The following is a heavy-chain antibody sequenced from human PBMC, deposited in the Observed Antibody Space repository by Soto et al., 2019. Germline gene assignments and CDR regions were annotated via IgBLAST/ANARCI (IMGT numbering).Heavy chain of an antibody. Sequence: EVQLVESGGGLVKPGGSLRLSCAASGFTFSSYSMNWVRQAPGKGLEWVSSISSSSSYIYYADSVKGRFTISRDNAKTSLYLQMNSLRAEDTAVYYCARDGDYYYGMDVWGQGTTVTVSS. CDR3: ARDGDYYYGMDV. CDR1: GFTFSSYS. CDR2: ISSSSSYI. J-gene: IGHJ6*02. D-gene: IGHD3-3*01. V-gene: IGHV3-21*01.